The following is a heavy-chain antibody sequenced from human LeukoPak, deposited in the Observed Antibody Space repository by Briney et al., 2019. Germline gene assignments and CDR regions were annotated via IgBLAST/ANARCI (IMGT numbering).Heavy chain of an antibody. CDR3: ARQLLETAARGSFDY. J-gene: IGHJ4*02. CDR2: IYYSGST. D-gene: IGHD2-21*02. Sequence: SETLSLTCTVSGGSISSYYWSWIRQPPGKGLEWIGYIYYSGSTNYNPSLKSRVTISVDTSKNQFSLKLPSVTAADTAVYYCARQLLETAARGSFDYWGQGIRVTVSS. V-gene: IGHV4-59*08. CDR1: GGSISSYY.